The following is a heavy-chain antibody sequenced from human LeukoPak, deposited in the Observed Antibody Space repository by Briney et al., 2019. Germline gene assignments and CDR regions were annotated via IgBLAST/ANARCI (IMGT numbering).Heavy chain of an antibody. CDR3: ARLCYPGWYFDY. V-gene: IGHV4-39*01. D-gene: IGHD3-10*02. J-gene: IGHJ4*02. Sequence: SETLSLTCTVSGGSISSSSHYWGWIRQPPGKGLEWIGSMYYSGISYYNPSLKSRVTISVDTSKNQFSLRLSSVTAADTAMYCCARLCYPGWYFDYWGQGTLVTVSS. CDR2: MYYSGIS. CDR1: GGSISSSSHY.